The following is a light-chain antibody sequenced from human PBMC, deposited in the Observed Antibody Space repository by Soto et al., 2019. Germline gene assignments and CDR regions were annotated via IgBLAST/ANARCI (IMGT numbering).Light chain of an antibody. Sequence: QSVLTQPPSASGTPGQRVTISCSGSSSNIGSNTVNWYQQLPGTAPKLLIYSNNQRPSGVPDRFSGSKSGTSASLAISGLQSGDEADYYCGTWDYSLSVGVFGTQTKVTVL. CDR1: SSNIGSNT. CDR3: GTWDYSLSVGV. CDR2: SNN. V-gene: IGLV1-44*01. J-gene: IGLJ1*01.